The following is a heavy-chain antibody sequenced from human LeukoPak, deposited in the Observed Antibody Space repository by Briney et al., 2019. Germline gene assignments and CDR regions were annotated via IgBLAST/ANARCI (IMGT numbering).Heavy chain of an antibody. CDR3: ARSRPVYSSGWQYFDY. CDR1: GFTFSSCG. CDR2: IWYDGSNK. Sequence: GGSLRLSCAASGFTFSSCGMHWVRQAPGKGLVWVAVIWYDGSNKYYADSVKGRFTISRDNSKNTLYLQMNSLRAEDTAVYYCARSRPVYSSGWQYFDYWGQGTLVTVSS. V-gene: IGHV3-33*01. D-gene: IGHD6-19*01. J-gene: IGHJ4*02.